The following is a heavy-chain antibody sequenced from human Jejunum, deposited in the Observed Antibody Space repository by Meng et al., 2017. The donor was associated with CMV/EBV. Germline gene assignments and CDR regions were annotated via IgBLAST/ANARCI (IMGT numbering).Heavy chain of an antibody. Sequence: SCAASGFTFSSYGMSWVRQAPGRELEWVSSISWSSTYIFYADSVRGRFTISRDNTKNSLYLQMNSLRAEDTAVYYCVGGTDGDYDYWGQGTLVTVSS. V-gene: IGHV3-21*01. CDR3: VGGTDGDYDY. D-gene: IGHD4-17*01. CDR2: ISWSSTYI. CDR1: GFTFSSYG. J-gene: IGHJ4*02.